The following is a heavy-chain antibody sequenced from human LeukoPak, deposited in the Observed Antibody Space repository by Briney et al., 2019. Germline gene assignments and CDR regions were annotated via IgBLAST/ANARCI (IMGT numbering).Heavy chain of an antibody. CDR2: IRYDGSNK. CDR1: EFTFSSYG. Sequence: GGSLRLSCAASEFTFSSYGMHWVRQAPGKGLEWVAFIRYDGSNKYYADSVKGRFTISRDNSKNTLYLQMNSLRAEDTAVYYCARVGGDYHDSSGYFPPHFDYWGQGTLVTVSS. J-gene: IGHJ4*02. V-gene: IGHV3-30*02. CDR3: ARVGGDYHDSSGYFPPHFDY. D-gene: IGHD3-22*01.